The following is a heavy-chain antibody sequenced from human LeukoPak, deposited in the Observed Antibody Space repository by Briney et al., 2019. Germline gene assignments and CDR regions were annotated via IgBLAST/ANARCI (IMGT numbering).Heavy chain of an antibody. CDR3: AKDHTAVPYGFDY. CDR1: GFTFSSYA. CDR2: ISGSGGST. V-gene: IGHV3-23*01. J-gene: IGHJ4*02. D-gene: IGHD5-18*01. Sequence: GGSLRLSCAASGFTFSSYAISWVRQAPGKGLEWVSAISGSGGSTYYADSVKGRFTISRDNSKNTLYLQMNSLRAEDTAVYYCAKDHTAVPYGFDYWGQGTLVTVSS.